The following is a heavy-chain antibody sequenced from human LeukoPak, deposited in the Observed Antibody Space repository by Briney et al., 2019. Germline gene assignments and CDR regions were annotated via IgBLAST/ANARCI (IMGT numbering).Heavy chain of an antibody. J-gene: IGHJ4*02. CDR1: GYTFTSYY. D-gene: IGHD2-2*01. CDR3: GRNIQGCSGTSCYWGGGGDY. CDR2: INPSGGST. V-gene: IGHV1-46*01. Sequence: ASVKVSCKASGYTFTSYYMHWVRQAPGQGLEWMGIINPSGGSTSYAQKFQGRVTMTRDTSTSTVYMELSSLRSEDTAVYCCGRNIQGCSGTSCYWGGGGDYWGQGTLVTVSS.